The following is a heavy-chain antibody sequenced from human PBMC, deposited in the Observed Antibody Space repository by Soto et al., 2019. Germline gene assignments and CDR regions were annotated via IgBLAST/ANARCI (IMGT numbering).Heavy chain of an antibody. CDR3: ARGGRYSDF. Sequence: EMQLVESGGGLGKPGGSLRLSCEASGFSFSSYSINWVRQAPGKGLEWVSCISSSGTYIYYADSVKGRFTIPRDNAKNSLYLQMNSLRAEDMAVYYCARGGRYSDFWGQGILVTVSS. D-gene: IGHD3-10*01. V-gene: IGHV3-21*01. J-gene: IGHJ4*02. CDR1: GFSFSSYS. CDR2: ISSSGTYI.